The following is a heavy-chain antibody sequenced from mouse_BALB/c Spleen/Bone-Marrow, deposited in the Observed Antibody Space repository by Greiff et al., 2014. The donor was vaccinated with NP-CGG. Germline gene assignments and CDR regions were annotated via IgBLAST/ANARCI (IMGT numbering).Heavy chain of an antibody. Sequence: LQQSGSELVRPGASVKLSCKASGYTFTRYWMHWVKQRPGQGLEWIGNIYPGSGSTNYDEKFKSKATLTVDTSSSTAYMQLSSLTSEDSAVYYCTREGPTGTGGDYWGQGTTLTVSS. V-gene: IGHV1S22*01. CDR1: GYTFTRYW. J-gene: IGHJ2*01. D-gene: IGHD4-1*02. CDR2: IYPGSGST. CDR3: TREGPTGTGGDY.